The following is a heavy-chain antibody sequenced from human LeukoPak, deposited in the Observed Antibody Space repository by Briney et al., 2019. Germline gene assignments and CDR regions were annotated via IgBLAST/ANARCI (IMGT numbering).Heavy chain of an antibody. J-gene: IGHJ6*03. CDR1: GYTFTGYY. CDR2: INPNSGGT. D-gene: IGHD3-10*01. Sequence: ASVKVSCKASGYTFTGYYIHWVRQAPGQRLEWIGWINPNSGGTNYAQKFQGRVTMTRDTSISTAYMELSSLNSDDTAVYYCARGVTGIYYYYYMDVWGTGTTVTVSS. V-gene: IGHV1-2*02. CDR3: ARGVTGIYYYYYMDV.